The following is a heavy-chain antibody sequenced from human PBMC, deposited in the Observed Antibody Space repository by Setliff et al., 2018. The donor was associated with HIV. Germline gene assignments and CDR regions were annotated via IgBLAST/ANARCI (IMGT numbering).Heavy chain of an antibody. J-gene: IGHJ6*03. CDR2: INPNSGGT. Sequence: ASVMVSCKASGYTFSGYYMHWVRQAPGQGLEWMGWINPNSGGTNYAQKFQGRVTMTRDTSTSTAYMELSRLRSDDTAVYYCARGDIIAVPAAIDMDVWGKGTTVTVSS. D-gene: IGHD2-2*01. CDR3: ARGDIIAVPAAIDMDV. CDR1: GYTFSGYY. V-gene: IGHV1-2*02.